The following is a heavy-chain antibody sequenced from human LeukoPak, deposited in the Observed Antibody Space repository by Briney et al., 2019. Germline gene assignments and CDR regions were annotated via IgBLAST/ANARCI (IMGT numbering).Heavy chain of an antibody. Sequence: PSETLSLTCTVSGGSTSNYYWSWIRQPPGKGLEWIGFIYYSGSTNYNPSLKSRVTISVDKSKNQSSLKLSSVTAADTAVYYCARRDSSSWYEKNWFDPWGQGTLVTVSS. D-gene: IGHD6-13*01. V-gene: IGHV4-59*12. CDR3: ARRDSSSWYEKNWFDP. J-gene: IGHJ5*02. CDR1: GGSTSNYY. CDR2: IYYSGST.